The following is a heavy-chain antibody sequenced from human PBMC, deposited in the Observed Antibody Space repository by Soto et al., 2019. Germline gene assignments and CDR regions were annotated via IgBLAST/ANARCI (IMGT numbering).Heavy chain of an antibody. CDR1: GGSISSGGYY. Sequence: QVQLQESGPGRVKPSQTLSLTCTVSGGSISSGGYYWSWIRQHPGKGLEWIGYIYYSGSTYYNPSLKCRVTISGDTYKNQLSLKLSSVTAADTAVYDCARVRIAAAGTPFGVDDWGHVTLVSVSS. V-gene: IGHV4-31*03. CDR3: ARVRIAAAGTPFGVDD. J-gene: IGHJ4*01. CDR2: IYYSGST. D-gene: IGHD6-13*01.